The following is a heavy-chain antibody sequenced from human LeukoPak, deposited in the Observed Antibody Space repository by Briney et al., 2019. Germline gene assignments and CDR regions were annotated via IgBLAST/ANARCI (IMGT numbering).Heavy chain of an antibody. J-gene: IGHJ5*01. V-gene: IGHV3-53*01. Sequence: QTGGPLRLSCAASGFTVNSNYMSWVRQAPGKGLEWLSVIYDDGNTYYADSVRGRFTISRDISKNTLSLQMNSLRAEDTAVYYCARMIGDCTSIGCFPGRVSQKFDSWGQGTVVTVSS. CDR2: IYDDGNT. D-gene: IGHD2-2*01. CDR1: GFTVNSNY. CDR3: ARMIGDCTSIGCFPGRVSQKFDS.